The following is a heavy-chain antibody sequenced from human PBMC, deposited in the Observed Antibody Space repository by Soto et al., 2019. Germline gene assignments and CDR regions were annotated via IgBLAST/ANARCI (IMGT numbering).Heavy chain of an antibody. J-gene: IGHJ4*02. CDR3: AGHYDILTGNPYYFDY. D-gene: IGHD3-9*01. Sequence: GGSLRLSCAASGFTFSSYGMHWVRQAPGKGLEWVAVISYDGSNKYYADSVKGRFTISRDNSKNTLYLQMNSLRAEDTAVYYCAGHYDILTGNPYYFDYWGQGTLVTVSS. CDR1: GFTFSSYG. CDR2: ISYDGSNK. V-gene: IGHV3-30*03.